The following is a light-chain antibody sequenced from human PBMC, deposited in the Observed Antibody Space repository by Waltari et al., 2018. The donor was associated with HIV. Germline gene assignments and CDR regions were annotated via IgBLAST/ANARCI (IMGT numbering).Light chain of an antibody. Sequence: QSALTQPASVSGSPGQSITISCTGTSSDVGGYNYVSWYQQHPGKTPNLMIYDVSKRPAGVSNRFSGSKAGNTASLTISGRQAEDEADYYCCSYAGSSTVVFGGGTKLTVL. CDR2: DVS. CDR1: SSDVGGYNY. J-gene: IGLJ2*01. CDR3: CSYAGSSTVV. V-gene: IGLV2-23*02.